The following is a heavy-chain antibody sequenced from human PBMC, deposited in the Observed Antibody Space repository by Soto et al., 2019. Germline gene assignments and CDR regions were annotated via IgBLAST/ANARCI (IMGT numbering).Heavy chain of an antibody. CDR3: AKDGDGSASPFVY. CDR1: GFTFSSFW. J-gene: IGHJ4*02. CDR2: INPDGSEK. D-gene: IGHD2-21*01. V-gene: IGHV3-7*05. Sequence: QPGGSLRLSCAASGFTFSSFWMSWVRQAPGKGLEWVANINPDGSEKYYIDSVKGRFTISRDNTKKSLYLQMNSLRADDTAVYYCAKDGDGSASPFVYWVQGPLVTVSS.